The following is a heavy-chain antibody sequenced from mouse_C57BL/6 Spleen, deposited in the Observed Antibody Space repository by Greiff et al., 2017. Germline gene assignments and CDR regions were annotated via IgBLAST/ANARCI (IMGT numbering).Heavy chain of an antibody. Sequence: QVQLQQSGAELVKPGASVKLSCKASGYTFTSYWMHWVKQRPGQGLEWIGMIHPNSGSTNYNEKFKSKATLTVDKSSSTAYMQLSSLTSEDSAVYYCAREEYDYDGFAYWGQGTLVTVSA. CDR2: IHPNSGST. J-gene: IGHJ3*01. D-gene: IGHD2-4*01. CDR1: GYTFTSYW. CDR3: AREEYDYDGFAY. V-gene: IGHV1-64*01.